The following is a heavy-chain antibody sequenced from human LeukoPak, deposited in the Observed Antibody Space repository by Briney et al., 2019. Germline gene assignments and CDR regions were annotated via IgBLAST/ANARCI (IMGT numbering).Heavy chain of an antibody. D-gene: IGHD3-16*01. Sequence: SETLSLTCTASGDSIINYYRMWIRQPAGKGLEWIARIYLSDNTNYNNASLKSRVTMSPDTSMNRFSLKLSSVTAADTAVYYCTRGSYGYIDHWGQGLLVTVSS. CDR2: IYLSDNT. CDR3: TRGSYGYIDH. J-gene: IGHJ4*02. V-gene: IGHV4-4*07. CDR1: GDSIINYY.